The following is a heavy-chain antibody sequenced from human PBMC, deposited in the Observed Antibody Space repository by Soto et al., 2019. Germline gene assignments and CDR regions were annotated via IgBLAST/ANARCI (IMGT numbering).Heavy chain of an antibody. D-gene: IGHD3-10*01. J-gene: IGHJ4*02. Sequence: EVQLVESGGGLVQLGGSLRLSCAASGFTFSSYWMSWLRQAPGKGLEWVANIKQDGGENYYVDSVKGRFTISRDNAKNTLYLQMNSMRATDTAVYYCARDPMVRGANPCFAYWGRGTLVTVSS. V-gene: IGHV3-7*01. CDR3: ARDPMVRGANPCFAY. CDR2: IKQDGGEN. CDR1: GFTFSSYW.